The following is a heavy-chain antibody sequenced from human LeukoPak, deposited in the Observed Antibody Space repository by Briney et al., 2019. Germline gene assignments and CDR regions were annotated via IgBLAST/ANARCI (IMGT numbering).Heavy chain of an antibody. Sequence: GGSLRLSCAASGFTFSSYSMNWVRQAPGKGLEWVSSISSSSSYIYYADSVKGRFTISRDNAKNSLYLQMNSLRAEDTAVYYCARDTYYYDSSGYFRESDAFDIWGQGTMVTVSS. CDR1: GFTFSSYS. V-gene: IGHV3-21*01. CDR2: ISSSSSYI. J-gene: IGHJ3*02. D-gene: IGHD3-22*01. CDR3: ARDTYYYDSSGYFRESDAFDI.